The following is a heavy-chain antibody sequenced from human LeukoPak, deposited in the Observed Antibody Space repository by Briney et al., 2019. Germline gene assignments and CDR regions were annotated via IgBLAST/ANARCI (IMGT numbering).Heavy chain of an antibody. CDR2: ISSNSDYT. CDR3: ATDPVGATTFEA. Sequence: GGSLRLSCAASGFTFSSCAMNWVRRAPGKGLEWVAYISSNSDYTYYGGSVKGRFTISRDNAKNSLYLQMDSLRVEDTALYYCATDPVGATTFEAWGQGTLVTVSS. CDR1: GFTFSSCA. V-gene: IGHV3-21*01. J-gene: IGHJ5*02. D-gene: IGHD1-26*01.